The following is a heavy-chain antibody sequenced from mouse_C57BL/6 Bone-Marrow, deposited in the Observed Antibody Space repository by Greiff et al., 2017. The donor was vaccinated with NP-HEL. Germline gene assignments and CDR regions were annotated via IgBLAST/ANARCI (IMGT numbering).Heavy chain of an antibody. J-gene: IGHJ1*03. V-gene: IGHV1-55*01. Sequence: VQLQQSGAELVKPGASVKMSCKASGYTFTSYWITWVKQRPGQGLEWIGDIYPGSGSTNYNEKFKGKATLTVDKSSSTAYMQLSSLTSEDSAVYYYAIRITTVVAGNLYFDVWGTGTTVTVSS. D-gene: IGHD1-1*01. CDR1: GYTFTSYW. CDR2: IYPGSGST. CDR3: AIRITTVVAGNLYFDV.